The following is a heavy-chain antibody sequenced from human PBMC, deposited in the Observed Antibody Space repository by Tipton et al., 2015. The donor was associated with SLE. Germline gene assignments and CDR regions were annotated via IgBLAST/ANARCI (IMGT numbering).Heavy chain of an antibody. Sequence: TLSLTCPVYGGSFSGYYWSWIRQPPGKGLEWIGEINHSGSTNYNPSLKSRVTISVDTSKNQFSLQLNSLTAADTAVYFCARAGVGGRDQIEYWGQGTLVTVSS. CDR2: INHSGST. CDR3: ARAGVGGRDQIEY. J-gene: IGHJ4*02. CDR1: GGSFSGYY. V-gene: IGHV4-34*01. D-gene: IGHD1-26*01.